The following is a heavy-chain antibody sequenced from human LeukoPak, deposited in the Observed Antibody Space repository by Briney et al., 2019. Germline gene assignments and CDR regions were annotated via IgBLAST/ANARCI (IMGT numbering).Heavy chain of an antibody. Sequence: AETVSATRPGSGGFNSDDFWSWLRPTRGRGVEWIGYIYHSGNTNYNPSLRGGVPMSVDESQRHVSLTLKNVTAEDTAVDYCVRTVGSWFFYCWGEGTLVTFSA. CDR3: VRTVGSWFFYC. V-gene: IGHV4-59*01. CDR2: IYHSGNT. D-gene: IGHD6-13*01. J-gene: IGHJ4*02. CDR1: GGFNSDDF.